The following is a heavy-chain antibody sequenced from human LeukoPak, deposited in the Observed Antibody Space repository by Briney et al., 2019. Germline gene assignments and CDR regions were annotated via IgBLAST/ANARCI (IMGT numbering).Heavy chain of an antibody. D-gene: IGHD2/OR15-2a*01. Sequence: PSETLSPTCTVSGGSISSGGYYWSWIRQHPGKGLEWIGYIYYSGSTYYNPSLKSRVTISVDTSKNQFSLKLSSVTAADTAVYYCARDLRLSAYYYYGMDVWGQGTTVTVSS. CDR2: IYYSGST. J-gene: IGHJ6*02. CDR1: GGSISSGGYY. CDR3: ARDLRLSAYYYYGMDV. V-gene: IGHV4-31*03.